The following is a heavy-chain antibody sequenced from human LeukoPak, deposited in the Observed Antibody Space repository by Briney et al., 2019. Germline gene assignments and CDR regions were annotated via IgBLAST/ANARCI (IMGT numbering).Heavy chain of an antibody. CDR1: GFTFSSYA. Sequence: GGSLRFSCAASGFTFSSYAMHWVRQAPGKGLEWVAVISYDGSNKYYADSVKGRFTISRDNSKNTLYLQMNSLRAEDTAVYYCARERIAATGTGWFDPWGQGTLVTVSS. CDR2: ISYDGSNK. CDR3: ARERIAATGTGWFDP. V-gene: IGHV3-30*04. D-gene: IGHD6-13*01. J-gene: IGHJ5*02.